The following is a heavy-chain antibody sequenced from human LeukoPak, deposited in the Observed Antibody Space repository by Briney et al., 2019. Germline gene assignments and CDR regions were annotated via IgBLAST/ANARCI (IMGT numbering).Heavy chain of an antibody. Sequence: ASVKVSCKASGYTYTGYYMHWVRQAPGQGLEWMGWINPNSGGTNYAQKFQGRVTMTRDTSISTAYMELSRLRSDDTAVYYCARRSSSWYSTHWYFDLWGRGTLVTVSS. V-gene: IGHV1-2*02. CDR3: ARRSSSWYSTHWYFDL. CDR2: INPNSGGT. D-gene: IGHD6-13*01. J-gene: IGHJ2*01. CDR1: GYTYTGYY.